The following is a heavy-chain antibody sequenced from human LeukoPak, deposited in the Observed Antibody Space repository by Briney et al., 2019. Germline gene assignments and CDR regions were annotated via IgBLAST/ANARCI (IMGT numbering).Heavy chain of an antibody. D-gene: IGHD3-10*01. V-gene: IGHV4-30-2*01. CDR1: GGSISRGGYS. CDR2: IYHSGST. CDR3: ARGTYYYGSGSYYNHYNWFDP. J-gene: IGHJ5*02. Sequence: KASETLSLTCAVSGGSISRGGYSWSWIRQPPGKGLEWIGYIYHSGSTYYNPSLKSRVTISVDRSKNQFSLKLSSVTAADTAVYYCARGTYYYGSGSYYNHYNWFDPWGQGTLVTVSS.